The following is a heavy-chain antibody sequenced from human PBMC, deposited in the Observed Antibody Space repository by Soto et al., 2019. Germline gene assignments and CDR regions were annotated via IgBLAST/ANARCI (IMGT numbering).Heavy chain of an antibody. J-gene: IGHJ6*02. Sequence: SETLSLTCAVSGESLTAYFWTWIRQSPGKGLEWIGEISHGEGTDYNPSLKSRVSISMDTSKNQFSLNLNSVTAADTAVYYCAKLAGYCSGTSCYGHYAMDVWGQGTTVTVSS. D-gene: IGHD2-2*01. V-gene: IGHV4-34*01. CDR2: ISHGEGT. CDR1: GESLTAYF. CDR3: AKLAGYCSGTSCYGHYAMDV.